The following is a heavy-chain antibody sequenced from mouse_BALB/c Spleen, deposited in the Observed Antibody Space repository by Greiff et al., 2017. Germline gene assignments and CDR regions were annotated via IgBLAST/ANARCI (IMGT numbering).Heavy chain of an antibody. Sequence: EVQGVESGGGLVQPGGSLKLSCAASGFTFSSYGMSWVRQTPDKRLELVATINSNGGSTYYPDSVKGRFTISRDNAKNTLYLQMSSLNSEDTAMYYCARQGNYAMDYWGQGTSVTVSS. CDR1: GFTFSSYG. V-gene: IGHV5-6-3*01. CDR3: ARQGNYAMDY. CDR2: INSNGGST. J-gene: IGHJ4*01.